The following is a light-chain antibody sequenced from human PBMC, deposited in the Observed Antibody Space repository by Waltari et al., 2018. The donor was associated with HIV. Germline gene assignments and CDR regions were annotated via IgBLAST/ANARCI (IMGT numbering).Light chain of an antibody. CDR3: SSCTSSSSLLV. V-gene: IGLV2-14*03. J-gene: IGLJ3*02. CDR1: SSDVGGYNY. Sequence: QSALTQPASVSGSPGQSITISCTGTSSDVGGYNYVSWYQQHPGTAPKLMISDVSNRPRVVADLFSGAKDGDTASLTISVLQAEEEADYYCSSCTSSSSLLVFGGGTKLTVL. CDR2: DVS.